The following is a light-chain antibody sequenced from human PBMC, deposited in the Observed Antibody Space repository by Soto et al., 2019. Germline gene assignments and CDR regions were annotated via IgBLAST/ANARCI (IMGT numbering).Light chain of an antibody. V-gene: IGKV1-5*03. CDR3: QQYETYWT. Sequence: DIQMTQSPSTLSASVGDRVTITCRASQSINSWLAWYQQKPGKAPKVLIFKASSLESGVPSRFSGSGSGRELTLTISSLQPEDFATYYCQQYETYWTFGQGTKVEVK. J-gene: IGKJ1*01. CDR2: KAS. CDR1: QSINSW.